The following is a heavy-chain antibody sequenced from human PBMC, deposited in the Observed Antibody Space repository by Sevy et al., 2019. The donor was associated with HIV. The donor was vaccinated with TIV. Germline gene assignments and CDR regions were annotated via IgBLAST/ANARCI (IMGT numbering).Heavy chain of an antibody. CDR1: GFIFSHDS. V-gene: IGHV3-21*01. J-gene: IGHJ6*02. CDR2: ISTSSTCI. Sequence: GGSLRLSCTASGFIFSHDSMNWVRQAPGKGLEWVSSISTSSTCIYYADSVKGRFTISRDNAKNLLYLQMNSLRAEDTAVYQCASDRGVGTSSYGMDVWGQGTTVTVSS. D-gene: IGHD1-26*01. CDR3: ASDRGVGTSSYGMDV.